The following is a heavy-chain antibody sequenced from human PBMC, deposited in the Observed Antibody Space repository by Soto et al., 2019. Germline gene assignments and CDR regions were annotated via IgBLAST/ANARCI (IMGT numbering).Heavy chain of an antibody. CDR2: ISYDGSNK. J-gene: IGHJ6*02. CDR1: GFTFSSYA. CDR3: ARDDEGLAIFGVVIRTYYYCMDV. Sequence: QVQLVESGGGVVQPGRSLRLSCAASGFTFSSYAMHWVRQAPGKGLEWVAVISYDGSNKYYADSVKGRFTISRDNSKNTLYLQMNSLRAEDTAVYYCARDDEGLAIFGVVIRTYYYCMDVWGQGTTVTVSS. V-gene: IGHV3-30-3*01. D-gene: IGHD3-3*01.